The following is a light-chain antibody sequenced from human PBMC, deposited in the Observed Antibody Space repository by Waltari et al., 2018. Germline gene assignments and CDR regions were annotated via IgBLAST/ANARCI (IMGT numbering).Light chain of an antibody. Sequence: SYELTQPASVSVFPGQTARITCSGDKLGNKYACWYQQKPGQSPVMVMYHDDKRPSGIPDQFSVSNSGNTATLTISGTQAMDEADYYCQAWDSSTDYVFGPGTKVTVL. CDR2: HDD. CDR3: QAWDSSTDYV. CDR1: KLGNKY. J-gene: IGLJ1*01. V-gene: IGLV3-1*01.